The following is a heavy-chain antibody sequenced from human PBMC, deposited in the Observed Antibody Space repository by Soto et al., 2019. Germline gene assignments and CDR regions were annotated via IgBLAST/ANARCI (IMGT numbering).Heavy chain of an antibody. Sequence: LVQSGGGLVPPGESLTVSCAPSQFSFSNYWMNWVRQAPAKALEWVANIKKDESETDYVDSVRGRFTIFRDNAKNLLYLQMRRLRVEDTAVYYCARSHTGDSAFRAFDIWGQGTVVTV. J-gene: IGHJ3*02. V-gene: IGHV3-7*03. D-gene: IGHD2-21*02. CDR3: ARSHTGDSAFRAFDI. CDR2: IKKDESET. CDR1: QFSFSNYW.